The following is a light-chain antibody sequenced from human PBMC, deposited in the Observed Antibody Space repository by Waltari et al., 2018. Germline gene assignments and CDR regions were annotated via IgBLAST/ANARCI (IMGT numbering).Light chain of an antibody. J-gene: IGLJ1*01. CDR2: DVT. Sequence: QSALTQPASVSGSPGQSITISCTGTSTAVGSYNHVSSYQQHPGKVPKLMIYDVTNRPSGVSHRFSGSKSGNTASLTISGLQAEDEADYYCTSYTSSSTLYVFGTGTKVTVL. CDR3: TSYTSSSTLYV. V-gene: IGLV2-14*03. CDR1: STAVGSYNH.